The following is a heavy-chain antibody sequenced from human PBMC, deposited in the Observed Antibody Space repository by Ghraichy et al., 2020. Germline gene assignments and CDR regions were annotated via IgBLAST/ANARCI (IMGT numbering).Heavy chain of an antibody. CDR2: FCYSGST. Sequence: SETLSLTCTVSGGSISSSSYYWGWIRQPPGKGLEWIGSFCYSGSTYYNPSLKSRVTISVDTSKNQFSLKLSSVTAADTAVYYCARLQVGYCISTSCAPLYFDYWGQGTLVTVSS. J-gene: IGHJ4*02. V-gene: IGHV4-39*07. CDR1: GGSISSSSYY. CDR3: ARLQVGYCISTSCAPLYFDY. D-gene: IGHD2-2*01.